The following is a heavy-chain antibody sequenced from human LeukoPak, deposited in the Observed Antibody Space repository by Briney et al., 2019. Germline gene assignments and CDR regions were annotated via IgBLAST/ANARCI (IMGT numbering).Heavy chain of an antibody. CDR2: IFYSGST. CDR3: ARGAYCYGSGINWFDP. D-gene: IGHD3-10*01. CDR1: GGSISSYY. J-gene: IGHJ5*02. Sequence: NPSETLSLTCTVPGGSISSYYWSWIRQPPGKGLEWIGYIFYSGSTTYNPSLKSRVTISVDTTKNQFSLKLSSVTAADTAVDYCARGAYCYGSGINWFDPWGQGTLITVSS. V-gene: IGHV4-59*08.